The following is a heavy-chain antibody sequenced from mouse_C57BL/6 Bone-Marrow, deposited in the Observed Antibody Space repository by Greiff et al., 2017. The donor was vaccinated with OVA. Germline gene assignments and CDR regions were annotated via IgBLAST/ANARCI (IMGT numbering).Heavy chain of an antibody. CDR2: IDPENGDT. J-gene: IGHJ4*01. V-gene: IGHV14-4*01. CDR3: TLWLRRRGYAMDY. Sequence: VQLQQSGAELVRPGASVKLSCTASGFNIKDDYMHWVKQRPEQGLEWIGWIDPENGDTEYASKFQGKATITADTSSNTAYLQLSSLTSEDTAVYYCTLWLRRRGYAMDYWGQGTSVTVSS. D-gene: IGHD2-2*01. CDR1: GFNIKDDY.